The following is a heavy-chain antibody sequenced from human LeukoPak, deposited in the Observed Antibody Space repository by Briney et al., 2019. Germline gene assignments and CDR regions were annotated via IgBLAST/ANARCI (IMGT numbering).Heavy chain of an antibody. Sequence: SETLSLTCAVYGGSFSGYYWSWIRQPPGKGLEWIGYIYYSGSTNYNPSLKSRVTISVDTSKNQFSLKLSSVTAADTAVYYCARVSGYYFDYWGQGTLVTVSS. CDR2: IYYSGST. CDR3: ARVSGYYFDY. V-gene: IGHV4-59*01. J-gene: IGHJ4*02. CDR1: GGSFSGYY. D-gene: IGHD3-22*01.